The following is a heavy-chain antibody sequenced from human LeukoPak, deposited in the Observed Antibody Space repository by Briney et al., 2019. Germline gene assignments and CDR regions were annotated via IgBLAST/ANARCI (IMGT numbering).Heavy chain of an antibody. CDR2: ISAYNGNT. D-gene: IGHD2-21*02. V-gene: IGHV1-18*01. CDR1: GYTCTSYG. Sequence: ASVKVSCKASGYTCTSYGISWVRQATGQGLEWMGWISAYNGNTNYAQKLQGRVTMTTDTSTSTAYMELRSLRSDDTAVYYCARSDFVVVTAIPSDYWAREPWSPSPQ. J-gene: IGHJ4*02. CDR3: ARSDFVVVTAIPSDY.